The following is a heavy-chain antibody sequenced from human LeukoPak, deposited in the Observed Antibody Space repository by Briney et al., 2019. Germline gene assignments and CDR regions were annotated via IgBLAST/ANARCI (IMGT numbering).Heavy chain of an antibody. V-gene: IGHV3-7*01. J-gene: IGHJ4*02. Sequence: GGSLRLSCAVSGFTFSTYWMTWIRQAPGKGLEWVANMKRDGSEVYYANSVKGHFTISRDNAKNSLYLQMNSLRAEDTAVYYCARYTEYYFDYWGQGTLVTVSS. D-gene: IGHD2-2*02. CDR2: MKRDGSEV. CDR1: GFTFSTYW. CDR3: ARYTEYYFDY.